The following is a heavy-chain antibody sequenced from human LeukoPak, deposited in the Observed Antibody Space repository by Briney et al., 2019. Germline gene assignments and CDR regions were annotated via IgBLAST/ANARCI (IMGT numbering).Heavy chain of an antibody. CDR2: IDPSDSYT. V-gene: IGHV5-10-1*01. Sequence: GESLKISCKGSGYSFTSYWISWVRQMPRKGLERMGRIDPSDSYTNYSPSFQGHVTISADKSISTAFLQWSSLKASDTAMYYCARLYCSRTSCYDYWGQGTLVTVSS. CDR1: GYSFTSYW. D-gene: IGHD2-2*01. J-gene: IGHJ4*02. CDR3: ARLYCSRTSCYDY.